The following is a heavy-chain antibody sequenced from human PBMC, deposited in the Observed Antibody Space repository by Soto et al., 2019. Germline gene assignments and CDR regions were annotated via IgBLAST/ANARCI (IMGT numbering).Heavy chain of an antibody. V-gene: IGHV3-66*01. D-gene: IGHD3-22*01. CDR3: ATAKLLPPCLFDY. Sequence: EVQLVESGGGLVQPGGSLRLSCAASGFTVSSNYMTWVRQAPGKGLEWVSVIYSGGSTNYADSVKGRFTISRDDSKNTLLLHMNTLRAGDTAVYYGATAKLLPPCLFDYWGQGTLVTVSS. J-gene: IGHJ4*02. CDR1: GFTVSSNY. CDR2: IYSGGST.